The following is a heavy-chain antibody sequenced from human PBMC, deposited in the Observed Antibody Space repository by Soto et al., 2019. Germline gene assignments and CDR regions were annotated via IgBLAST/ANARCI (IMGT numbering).Heavy chain of an antibody. CDR1: GFTFSSYG. J-gene: IGHJ3*02. CDR2: ILYDGSNK. D-gene: IGHD3-10*01. Sequence: GGSLRLSCAASGFTFSSYGMHWVRQAPGKGLEWVAVILYDGSNKYYADSVKGRFTISRDNSKNTLYLQMNSLRAEDTAVYYCAKDIPDAGGAFDIWGQGTMVTVSS. CDR3: AKDIPDAGGAFDI. V-gene: IGHV3-30*18.